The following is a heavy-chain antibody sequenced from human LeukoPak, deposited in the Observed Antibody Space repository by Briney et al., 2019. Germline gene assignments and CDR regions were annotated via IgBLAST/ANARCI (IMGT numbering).Heavy chain of an antibody. J-gene: IGHJ4*02. CDR2: IYYSGST. Sequence: PSETLSLTCTVSGGSISSSSYYWDWIRQPPGKGLEWIGSIYYSGSTHYNPSLNSRVTISVDTSKNQFSLKLSSVTAADTAVYYCARDLLGTLVRGPIDYWGQGTLVTVSS. CDR1: GGSISSSSYY. V-gene: IGHV4-39*02. D-gene: IGHD3-10*01. CDR3: ARDLLGTLVRGPIDY.